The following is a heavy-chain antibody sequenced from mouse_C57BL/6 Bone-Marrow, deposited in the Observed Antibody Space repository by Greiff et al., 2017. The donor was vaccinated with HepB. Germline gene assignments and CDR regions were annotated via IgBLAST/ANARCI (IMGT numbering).Heavy chain of an antibody. Sequence: DVKLQESGPGMVKPSQSLSLTCTVTGYSITSGYDWHWIRHFPGNKLEWMGYISYSGSTNYNPSLKSRISITHDTSKNHFFLKLNSVTTEDTATYYCAKGYYDGYYGAMDYWGQGTSVTVSS. CDR3: AKGYYDGYYGAMDY. J-gene: IGHJ4*01. CDR2: ISYSGST. V-gene: IGHV3-1*01. D-gene: IGHD2-3*01. CDR1: GYSITSGYD.